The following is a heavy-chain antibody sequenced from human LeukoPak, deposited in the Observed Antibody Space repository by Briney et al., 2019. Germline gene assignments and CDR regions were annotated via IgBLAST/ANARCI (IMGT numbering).Heavy chain of an antibody. CDR3: ARAPRRLRGLWYFDY. Sequence: SSETLSLTCTVSGGSISSRSYYWGWIRQPPGKGLEWIGKISDSGNTYYSPSLRSRVTISIDMSKNQFSLKLSSVTAADTAVYYCARAPRRLRGLWYFDYWGQGTLVTVSS. V-gene: IGHV4-39*01. CDR1: GGSISSRSYY. J-gene: IGHJ4*02. D-gene: IGHD5-12*01. CDR2: ISDSGNT.